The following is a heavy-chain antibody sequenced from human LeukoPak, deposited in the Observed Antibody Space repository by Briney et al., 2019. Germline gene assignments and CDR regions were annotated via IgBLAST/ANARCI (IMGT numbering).Heavy chain of an antibody. J-gene: IGHJ4*02. Sequence: PGGFLRLSCAASGFTFSNVWMSWVRQAPGKGLEWVGRIKSKTNGGTTDYAAPVKGRFTISRDDSKNTLYLQMNSLKTEDTAVYYCTTGPDSGGFDYWGQGTLVTVSS. CDR2: IKSKTNGGTT. V-gene: IGHV3-15*01. D-gene: IGHD1-26*01. CDR3: TTGPDSGGFDY. CDR1: GFTFSNVW.